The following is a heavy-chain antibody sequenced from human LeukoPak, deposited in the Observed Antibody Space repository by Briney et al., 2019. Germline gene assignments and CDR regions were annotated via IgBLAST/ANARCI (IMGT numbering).Heavy chain of an antibody. D-gene: IGHD5-12*01. Sequence: MTSETLSLTCTVSNGSISGDYWSWIRQPPGQGLEWIGNVYYTDYNNYTPSFKSRVTISQDTSKNQFSLKLTSLTAADTAMYYCARDMRRHGESGYGFDYWGQGIRVTVSS. CDR3: ARDMRRHGESGYGFDY. J-gene: IGHJ4*02. CDR2: VYYTDYN. CDR1: NGSISGDY. V-gene: IGHV4-59*01.